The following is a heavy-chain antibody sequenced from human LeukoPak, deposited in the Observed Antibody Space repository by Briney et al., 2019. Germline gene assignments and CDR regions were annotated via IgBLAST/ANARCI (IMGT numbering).Heavy chain of an antibody. Sequence: PGGSLRLSCAASGFPFSGYSMNWVRQAPGKGLEWVSYISSSSSTIYYADSVKGRFTISRDNAKNSLYLQMNSLRAEDTALYHCARDRSYGSFDYWGQGTLVTVSS. CDR2: ISSSSSTI. V-gene: IGHV3-48*01. D-gene: IGHD5-18*01. J-gene: IGHJ4*02. CDR1: GFPFSGYS. CDR3: ARDRSYGSFDY.